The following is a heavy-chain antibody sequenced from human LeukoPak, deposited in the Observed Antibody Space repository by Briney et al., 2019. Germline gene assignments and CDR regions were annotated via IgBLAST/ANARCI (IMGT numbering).Heavy chain of an antibody. CDR1: GFTFSSYR. CDR3: ARGAQLLTSNYYYYGMDV. Sequence: GESLRLSCAASGFTFSSYRMNWVRQAPGKGLECVSYISSSSSTIYYADSVKGRFTISRDNAKNSLYLQMNSLRDEDTAVYYCARGAQLLTSNYYYYGMDVWGQGTTVTVSS. D-gene: IGHD5-18*01. V-gene: IGHV3-48*02. CDR2: ISSSSSTI. J-gene: IGHJ6*02.